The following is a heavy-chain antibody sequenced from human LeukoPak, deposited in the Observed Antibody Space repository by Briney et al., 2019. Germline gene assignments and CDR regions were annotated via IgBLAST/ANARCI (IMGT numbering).Heavy chain of an antibody. Sequence: GGSLRLSCAASGFTFSSYWMIWVRQAPGKGLEWVANIRQDGSEKYYVASVRGRFSISRDNAKNSLYLQMNSLRGEDTAVYYCARDDGAGFGELEVWGQGTLVTVSS. CDR1: GFTFSSYW. V-gene: IGHV3-7*03. CDR3: ARDDGAGFGELEV. CDR2: IRQDGSEK. J-gene: IGHJ4*02. D-gene: IGHD3-10*01.